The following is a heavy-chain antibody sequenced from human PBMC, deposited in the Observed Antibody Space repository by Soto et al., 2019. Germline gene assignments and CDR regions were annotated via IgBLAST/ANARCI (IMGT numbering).Heavy chain of an antibody. CDR3: ARDYCPGGVCYTIFDY. V-gene: IGHV3-64*01. D-gene: IGHD2-8*02. CDR2: ISGNGGST. CDR1: GFTFSTYP. J-gene: IGHJ4*02. Sequence: PGGSLRLSCAASGFTFSTYPMHWVRQGPGTGLEYVTGISGNGGSTHYANSVKGRFTISRDNSKSTLYLQMGILRAEDMAVYYCARDYCPGGVCYTIFDYWGEGTLVTVSS.